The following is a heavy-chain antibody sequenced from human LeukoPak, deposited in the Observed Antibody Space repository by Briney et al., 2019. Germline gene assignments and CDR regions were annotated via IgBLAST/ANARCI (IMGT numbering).Heavy chain of an antibody. CDR3: ARDLCSTSCLWDPMDV. Sequence: ASVKVSCKASGYTFTGYYMHWVRRAPGQGLEWMGWINPNSGGTNYAQKFQGRVTMTRDTSISTAYMELSRLRSDDTAVYYCARDLCSTSCLWDPMDVWGQGTTVTVSS. D-gene: IGHD2-2*01. J-gene: IGHJ6*02. V-gene: IGHV1-2*02. CDR2: INPNSGGT. CDR1: GYTFTGYY.